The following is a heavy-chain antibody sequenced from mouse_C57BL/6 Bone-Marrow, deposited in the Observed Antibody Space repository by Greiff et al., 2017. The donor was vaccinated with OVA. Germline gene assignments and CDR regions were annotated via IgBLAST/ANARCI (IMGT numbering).Heavy chain of an antibody. V-gene: IGHV1-69*01. J-gene: IGHJ1*03. CDR3: ARRYYYGSSPYWYFDV. CDR2: IDPSDSYT. D-gene: IGHD1-1*01. CDR1: GYTFTSYW. Sequence: VQLQQSGAELVMPGASVKLSCKASGYTFTSYWMHWVKQRPGQGLEWIREIDPSDSYTNYNQKFKGKSTLTVDKSSSTAYMQLSSLTSEDSAVYYCARRYYYGSSPYWYFDVWGTGTTVTVSS.